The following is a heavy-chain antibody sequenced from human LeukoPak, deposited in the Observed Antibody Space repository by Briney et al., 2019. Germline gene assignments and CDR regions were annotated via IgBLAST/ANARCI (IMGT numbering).Heavy chain of an antibody. CDR2: VNGDGSST. J-gene: IGHJ4*02. D-gene: IGHD6-6*01. CDR3: ARGLSGYSSSLGY. CDR1: GFTFRSYW. Sequence: GGSLRLSCAASGFTFRSYWMHWVRQAPGKGLVWVSRVNGDGSSTSYADSVKGRFTISRDNAKNTLYLQMNSLRAEDAAMYYCARGLSGYSSSLGYWGQGTLVTVSS. V-gene: IGHV3-74*01.